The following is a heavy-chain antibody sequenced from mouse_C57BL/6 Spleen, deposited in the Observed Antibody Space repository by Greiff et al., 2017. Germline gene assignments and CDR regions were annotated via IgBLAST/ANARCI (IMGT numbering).Heavy chain of an antibody. CDR3: GRSSYYFDY. CDR1: GYTFTSYW. Sequence: QVHVKQPGAELVKPGASVKMSCKASGYTFTSYWITWVKQRPGQGLEWIGDIYPGSGSTNYNEKFKSKATLTVDTSSSTAYMQLSSLTSEDSAVYYCGRSSYYFDYWGQGTTLTVSS. CDR2: IYPGSGST. V-gene: IGHV1-55*01. J-gene: IGHJ2*01. D-gene: IGHD1-1*01.